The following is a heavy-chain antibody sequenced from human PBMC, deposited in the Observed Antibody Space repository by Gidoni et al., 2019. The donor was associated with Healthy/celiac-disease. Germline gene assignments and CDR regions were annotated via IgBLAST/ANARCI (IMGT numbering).Heavy chain of an antibody. CDR2: ISSSSSTL. CDR1: GLPFSSYS. CDR3: ARDPVSYSNDGPDY. Sequence: EVQLVESGGGLVQPGGSLRRPGAASGLPFSSYSMNWVRQAPGKGLGWVSYISSSSSTLYYADSVKGRFTISRDNAKNSLYLQMNSLRAEDTAVYYCARDPVSYSNDGPDYWGQGTLVTVSS. J-gene: IGHJ4*02. V-gene: IGHV3-48*01. D-gene: IGHD4-4*01.